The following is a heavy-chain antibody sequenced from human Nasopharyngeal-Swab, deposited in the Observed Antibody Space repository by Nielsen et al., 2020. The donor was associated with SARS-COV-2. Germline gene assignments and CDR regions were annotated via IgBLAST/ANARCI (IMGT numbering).Heavy chain of an antibody. V-gene: IGHV3-30*18. Sequence: GGSLRLSCAASGFTFSSYGMHWVRQAPGKGLEWVAVISYDGSNKYYADSVKGRFTISRDNSKNTLYLQINSLRAEDTAVYYCAKDLYSTVVVVAATPDYWGQGTLVTVSS. CDR3: AKDLYSTVVVVAATPDY. CDR1: GFTFSSYG. J-gene: IGHJ4*02. D-gene: IGHD2-15*01. CDR2: ISYDGSNK.